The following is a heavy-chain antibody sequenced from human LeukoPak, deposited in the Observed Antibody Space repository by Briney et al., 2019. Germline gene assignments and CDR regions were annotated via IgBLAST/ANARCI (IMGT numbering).Heavy chain of an antibody. D-gene: IGHD1-1*01. Sequence: PSETLSLTCTVSGGSIRSYYWSWLRQPPGHGQERIGPIYYSGSTNYNPSLKSRVTISVDTSKNQFSLKLSSVTAADTAVYYCARVGSGTTGAYYYYGMDVWGKGTTVTVSS. J-gene: IGHJ6*04. CDR3: ARVGSGTTGAYYYYGMDV. V-gene: IGHV4-59*01. CDR1: GGSIRSYY. CDR2: IYYSGST.